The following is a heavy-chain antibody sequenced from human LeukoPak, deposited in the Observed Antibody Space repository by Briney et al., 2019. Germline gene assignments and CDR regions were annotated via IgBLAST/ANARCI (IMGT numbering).Heavy chain of an antibody. J-gene: IGHJ3*01. V-gene: IGHV3-23*01. CDR2: VSGSGGST. CDR1: GSTFSRYA. Sequence: GGSLRLSCAASGSTFSRYAMSWVRQAPGKGLEWVSAVSGSGGSTYYADSVKGLFTISRDNSKNTLYLQMNSLRAEDTAVYYCAKRMIRGVNHDAFDLWGQGTMVTVSS. D-gene: IGHD3-10*01. CDR3: AKRMIRGVNHDAFDL.